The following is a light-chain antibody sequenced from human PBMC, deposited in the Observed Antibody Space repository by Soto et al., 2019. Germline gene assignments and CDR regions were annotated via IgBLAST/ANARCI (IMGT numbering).Light chain of an antibody. CDR2: DAS. Sequence: EIVMTQSPATLSVSPGEGATLSCRASQGIGSTLAWYQQKPGQTPRLLIYDASNRAADIPARFSGNGSGTDFTLTISSLEPEDFAVYFCQQRSNWPLTFGPGTKVEIK. J-gene: IGKJ3*01. V-gene: IGKV3-11*01. CDR3: QQRSNWPLT. CDR1: QGIGST.